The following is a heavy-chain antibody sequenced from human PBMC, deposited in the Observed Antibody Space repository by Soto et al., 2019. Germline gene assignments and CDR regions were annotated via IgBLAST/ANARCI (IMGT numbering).Heavy chain of an antibody. D-gene: IGHD6-6*01. Sequence: SETLSLTCTVSGASIITISHYWGGIRQPPGKGLEWIGTVYYSGITYYNPSLQSRVAISVDTSKNQFSLKLSSVTAADTAVYYCARHRTSSRRHFDYWGQGTLVTVSS. CDR3: ARHRTSSRRHFDY. V-gene: IGHV4-39*01. CDR1: GASIITISHY. CDR2: VYYSGIT. J-gene: IGHJ4*02.